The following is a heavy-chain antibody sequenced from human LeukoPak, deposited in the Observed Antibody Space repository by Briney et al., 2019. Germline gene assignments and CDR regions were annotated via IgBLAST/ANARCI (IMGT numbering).Heavy chain of an antibody. V-gene: IGHV3-21*01. D-gene: IGHD3-22*01. CDR3: ARAPNYYDTGQFDY. J-gene: IGHJ4*02. Sequence: GGSLRLSCAASGFTFSSYRMNWVRQAPGKGLEWVSSISSSTTDIYYADSVKGRFTISRDNAKNSLDLQMNRLRADDTAVYYCARAPNYYDTGQFDYWGQGTLVTVSS. CDR2: ISSSTTDI. CDR1: GFTFSSYR.